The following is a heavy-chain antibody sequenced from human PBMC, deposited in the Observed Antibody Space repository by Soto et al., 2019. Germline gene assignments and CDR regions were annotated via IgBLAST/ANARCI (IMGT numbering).Heavy chain of an antibody. CDR1: GYSFTSYW. CDR2: IYPGDSDT. D-gene: IGHD2-15*01. Sequence: GESLKISCKGSGYSFTSYWIGWVRQMPGKGLEWMGIIYPGDSDTRYSPSFQGQVTISADKSISTAYLQWSSLKASDTAMYYCASNGGYCSGGSCSHYYYYYYMDVWGKGTTVTVSS. CDR3: ASNGGYCSGGSCSHYYYYYYMDV. V-gene: IGHV5-51*01. J-gene: IGHJ6*03.